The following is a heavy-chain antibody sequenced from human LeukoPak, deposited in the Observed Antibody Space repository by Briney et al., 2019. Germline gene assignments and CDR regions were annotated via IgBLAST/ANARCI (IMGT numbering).Heavy chain of an antibody. V-gene: IGHV1-24*01. Sequence: ASVKVSCKVSGYTLTELSIHWVRQAPGKGLEWMGGFDPEDGETVYAQKFQGRVTMTEDTSTDTAYMEVNSLRSEDTAVYYCATHITSGWYRDYWGQGTLVTVSS. D-gene: IGHD6-19*01. CDR3: ATHITSGWYRDY. CDR1: GYTLTELS. CDR2: FDPEDGET. J-gene: IGHJ4*02.